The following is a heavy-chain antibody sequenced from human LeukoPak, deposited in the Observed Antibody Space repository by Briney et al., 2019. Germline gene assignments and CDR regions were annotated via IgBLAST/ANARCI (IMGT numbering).Heavy chain of an antibody. CDR2: INPKSGGT. J-gene: IGHJ4*02. Sequence: AASVKVSCKASGYTFTDSYMHWVRQAPGQGLEWMGWINPKSGGTNYAQKFQDRVTVTRDTSITTAYMELSSLIYDDTAVYYCSTRELSPPGAWGQGTLVTVSS. CDR1: GYTFTDSY. D-gene: IGHD1-1*01. CDR3: STRELSPPGA. V-gene: IGHV1-2*02.